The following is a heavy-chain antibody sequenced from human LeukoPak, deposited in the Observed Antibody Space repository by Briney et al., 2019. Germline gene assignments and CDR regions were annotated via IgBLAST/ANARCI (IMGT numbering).Heavy chain of an antibody. J-gene: IGHJ5*02. Sequence: SVKVSCKASGGTFSSYAISWVRQAPGQGLEWMGGIIPIFGTANYAQKFQGRVTITADESTSTAYMELSSLRSEDTAVYYCARVGDFWSGYYPRAWFDPWGQGTPVTVSS. CDR1: GGTFSSYA. D-gene: IGHD3-3*01. CDR3: ARVGDFWSGYYPRAWFDP. CDR2: IIPIFGTA. V-gene: IGHV1-69*13.